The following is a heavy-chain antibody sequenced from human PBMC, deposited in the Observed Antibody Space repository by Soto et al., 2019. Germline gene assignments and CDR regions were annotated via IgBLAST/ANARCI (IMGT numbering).Heavy chain of an antibody. J-gene: IGHJ4*02. D-gene: IGHD5-18*01. CDR3: AGPGYSSQDY. Sequence: PGGSLRLSCAASGFTFSSFALSWVRQAPGKGLEWVSAISVSGDGTDYADSVKGRFTISXXXSXXTXXLXXNXXRAEDTAVYYCAGPGYSSQDYWGQGALVTVSS. CDR1: GFTFSSFA. CDR2: ISVSGDGT. V-gene: IGHV3-23*01.